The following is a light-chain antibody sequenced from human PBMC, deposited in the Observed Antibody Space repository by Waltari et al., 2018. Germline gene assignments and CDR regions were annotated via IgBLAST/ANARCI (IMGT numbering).Light chain of an antibody. CDR1: QSISTY. J-gene: IGKJ5*01. CDR3: HQRGSWPIT. Sequence: VLTQSPATLSLSPGAGATLSCRASQSISTYLAWFQQRPCQAPRPLIYDASNRAAGVPARFSGSGSGTDFTLSISSLEPEDFAVYYCHQRGSWPITFGQGTRLEIK. V-gene: IGKV3-11*01. CDR2: DAS.